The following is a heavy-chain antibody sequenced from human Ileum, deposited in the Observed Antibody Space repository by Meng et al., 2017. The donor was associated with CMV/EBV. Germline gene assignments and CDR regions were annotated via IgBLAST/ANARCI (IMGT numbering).Heavy chain of an antibody. CDR3: AKFKEDWYFDL. CDR1: GFTFSSYA. CDR2: IYSGGSST. V-gene: IGHV3-23*03. Sequence: SCASSGFTFSSYAMSWVRQAPGEGLEWVSVIYSGGSSTYYADSVKGRFTISRDNSKNTLYLQMNSLRAEDTAVYYCAKFKEDWYFDLWGRGTLVTVSS. J-gene: IGHJ2*01.